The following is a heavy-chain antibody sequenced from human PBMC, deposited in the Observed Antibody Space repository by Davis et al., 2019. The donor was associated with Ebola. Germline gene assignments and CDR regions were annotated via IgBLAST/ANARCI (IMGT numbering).Heavy chain of an antibody. Sequence: GESLKISCAASGFTVSSNYMSWVRQAPGKGLEWVAVISYDGSNKYYADSVKGRFTISRDNSKNTLYLQMNSLRAEDTAVYYCARAITIFGVVIIGYYGMGVWGQGTTVTVSS. V-gene: IGHV3-30-3*01. CDR1: GFTVSSNY. D-gene: IGHD3-3*01. CDR2: ISYDGSNK. J-gene: IGHJ6*02. CDR3: ARAITIFGVVIIGYYGMGV.